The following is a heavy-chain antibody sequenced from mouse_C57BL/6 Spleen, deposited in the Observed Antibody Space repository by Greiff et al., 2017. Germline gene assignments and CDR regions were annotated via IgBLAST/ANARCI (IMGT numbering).Heavy chain of an antibody. CDR3: GSGDTMFTTDY. V-gene: IGHV1-85*01. CDR2: IYPRDGST. CDR1: GYTFTSYD. J-gene: IGHJ2*01. Sequence: VQLQQPGAELVKPGASVKLSCKASGYTFTSYDIHWVKQRPGQGLEWIGWIYPRDGSTKYNEKFKGKATLTVDTSSSTAYMELHSLTSEDSAVYFCGSGDTMFTTDYWGKGTTLTVSS. D-gene: IGHD2-2*01.